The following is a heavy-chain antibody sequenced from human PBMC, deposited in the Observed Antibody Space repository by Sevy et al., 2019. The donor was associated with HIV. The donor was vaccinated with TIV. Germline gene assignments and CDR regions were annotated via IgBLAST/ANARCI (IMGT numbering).Heavy chain of an antibody. J-gene: IGHJ4*02. D-gene: IGHD3-10*01. V-gene: IGHV4-59*08. CDR2: VFHSGST. CDR3: ARHSHGSGTYYVPFDS. Sequence: SETLSLTCTVSGGSITSLYWNWIRQPPGKGLEWIGSVFHSGSTYYNPSLNSRVIISVDTSKNQFSLKLNSVTAADTAVYYCARHSHGSGTYYVPFDSWGQGTLVTVSS. CDR1: GGSITSLY.